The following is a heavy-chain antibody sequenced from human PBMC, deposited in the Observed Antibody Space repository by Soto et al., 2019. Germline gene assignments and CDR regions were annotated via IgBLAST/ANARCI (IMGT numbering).Heavy chain of an antibody. Sequence: EVQLVESGGGLVQPGRSLRLSCAASGFTFDDYAMHWVRQAPGKGLEWFSGISWNSGSIGYADSVKGRFTISRDNAKNSLYLQMNSLRAEDTALYYCAKGGRGYSYGYSFDYWGQGTLVTVSS. J-gene: IGHJ4*02. CDR3: AKGGRGYSYGYSFDY. D-gene: IGHD5-18*01. CDR1: GFTFDDYA. CDR2: ISWNSGSI. V-gene: IGHV3-9*01.